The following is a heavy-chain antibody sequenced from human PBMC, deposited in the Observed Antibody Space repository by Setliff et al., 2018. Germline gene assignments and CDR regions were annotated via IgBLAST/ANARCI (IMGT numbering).Heavy chain of an antibody. CDR1: GYTFTGYY. CDR3: ARARHFGMDV. CDR2: INPNSGGT. Sequence: ASVKVSCKASGYTFTGYYMHWVRQAPGQGLAWMGWINPNSGGTNYAQKFQGWVTMTTDTSTSTAYMELRSLRSDDTAVYYCARARHFGMDVWGQGTTVTVSS. V-gene: IGHV1-2*04. J-gene: IGHJ6*02.